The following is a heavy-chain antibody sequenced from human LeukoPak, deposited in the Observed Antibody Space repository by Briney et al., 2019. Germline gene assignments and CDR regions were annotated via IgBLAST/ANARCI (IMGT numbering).Heavy chain of an antibody. D-gene: IGHD6-19*01. CDR2: ISSSSSTI. CDR3: ARERKAVAGTYSQ. Sequence: PGGSLRLSCAAYGFTFSSYSMNWVRQAPGKGLESASYISSSSSTIYYADSVKGRFTISRDNAKNSLYLQMNSLRDEDTAVYYCARERKAVAGTYSQWGQGTLVTVSS. J-gene: IGHJ4*02. CDR1: GFTFSSYS. V-gene: IGHV3-48*02.